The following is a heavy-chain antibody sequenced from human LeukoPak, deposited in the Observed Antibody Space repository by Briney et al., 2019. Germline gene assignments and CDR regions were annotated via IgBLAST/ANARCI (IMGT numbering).Heavy chain of an antibody. D-gene: IGHD3-3*01. Sequence: SSETLSLTCTVSGGSVSFYYWTWIRQSAGKGLEWIGRIYAGGNTNYSPSLKSRATLSIDTSKNHFSLKLTSVAAADTAVYYCARDSRYFDFWSGYVDYWGQGILVTVSS. CDR1: GGSVSFYY. V-gene: IGHV4-4*07. J-gene: IGHJ4*02. CDR3: ARDSRYFDFWSGYVDY. CDR2: IYAGGNT.